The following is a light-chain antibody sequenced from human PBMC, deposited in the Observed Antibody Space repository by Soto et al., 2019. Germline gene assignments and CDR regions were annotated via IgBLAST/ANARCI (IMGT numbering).Light chain of an antibody. CDR2: EVN. V-gene: IGLV2-18*02. CDR1: RSDVGSFNR. Sequence: QSALTQPPSVSGPPGQSVTISCRGTRSDVGSFNRVSWYQQAPGAAPRLLIYEVNNRPSRVPDRFSGSKSCDTASLTISGLQAEDEADYYCTSYTTSNTPVIFGGGTKLTVL. CDR3: TSYTTSNTPVI. J-gene: IGLJ2*01.